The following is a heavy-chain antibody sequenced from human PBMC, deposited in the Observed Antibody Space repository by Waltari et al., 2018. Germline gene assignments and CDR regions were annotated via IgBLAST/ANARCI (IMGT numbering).Heavy chain of an antibody. D-gene: IGHD3-22*01. Sequence: QVQLVQSGAEVKKPGSSVKVSCKASGGTFSSYTISWVRQAPGQGLEWMGRIIPILGIANYAQKFQGRVTITADKSTSTAYMELSSLRSEDTAVYYCARALGYNDSSGYYWGQGTLVTVSS. CDR3: ARALGYNDSSGYY. CDR2: IIPILGIA. J-gene: IGHJ4*02. V-gene: IGHV1-69*02. CDR1: GGTFSSYT.